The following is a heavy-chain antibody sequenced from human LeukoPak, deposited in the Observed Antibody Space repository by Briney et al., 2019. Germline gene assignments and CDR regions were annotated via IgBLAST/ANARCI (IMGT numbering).Heavy chain of an antibody. CDR2: INPNSGGT. J-gene: IGHJ5*02. V-gene: IGHV1-2*06. D-gene: IGHD6-13*01. CDR1: GYTFTGYY. Sequence: ASVKVSCKASGYTFTGYYMHWVRQAPGQGLEWMGRINPNSGGTNYAQKFQGRVTMTRDTSISTAYMELTRLRSDDTAVYYCARREAAAQQYNWFDPWGQGTLVTVSS. CDR3: ARREAAAQQYNWFDP.